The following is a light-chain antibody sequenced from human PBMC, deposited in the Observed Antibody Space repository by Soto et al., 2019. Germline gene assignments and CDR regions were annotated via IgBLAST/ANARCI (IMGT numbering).Light chain of an antibody. Sequence: QSVLTQSPSASGTPGQRVSISCSGTNSNIGGNYVYWYQHVPGKAPKLLISLNNQRPSGVPDRFSGSKSGTSASLAISGLRSEDEAHYYCAAWDDSLSGPVFGGGTKVTVL. V-gene: IGLV1-47*02. J-gene: IGLJ2*01. CDR2: LNN. CDR1: NSNIGGNY. CDR3: AAWDDSLSGPV.